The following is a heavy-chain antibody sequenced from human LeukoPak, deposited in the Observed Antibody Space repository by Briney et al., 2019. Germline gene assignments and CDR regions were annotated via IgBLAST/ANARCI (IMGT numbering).Heavy chain of an antibody. Sequence: SETLSLTCAVYGVSFSGYYWSWLRQPPGKGLEWIGEINHSGSTNYNLSLKSRVTISVDTSKNQFSLKLSSVTAADTAVYYCARSWGSGSYYIDYWGQGTLVTVSS. CDR1: GVSFSGYY. D-gene: IGHD3-10*01. V-gene: IGHV4-34*01. J-gene: IGHJ4*02. CDR2: INHSGST. CDR3: ARSWGSGSYYIDY.